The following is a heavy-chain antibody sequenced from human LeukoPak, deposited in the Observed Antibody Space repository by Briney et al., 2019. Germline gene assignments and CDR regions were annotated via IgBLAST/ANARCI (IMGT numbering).Heavy chain of an antibody. CDR3: AKDKDLTLDYLYYMDV. CDR1: GFIFSSYG. J-gene: IGHJ6*03. Sequence: GGSLRVSCAASGFIFSSYGMHWVRQAPGKGLEWVAFIKYDGSKKYYTDSVKGRFTISRSNSKSTLDLQMNTLRADDTAVYYCAKDKDLTLDYLYYMDVWGKGTTVIVAS. V-gene: IGHV3-30*02. CDR2: IKYDGSKK. D-gene: IGHD3-16*01.